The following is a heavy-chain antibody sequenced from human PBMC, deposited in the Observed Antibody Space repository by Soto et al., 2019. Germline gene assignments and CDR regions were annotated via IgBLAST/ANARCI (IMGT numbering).Heavy chain of an antibody. Sequence: GGSLRLSCAASEFSISTFWMHWVRQAPGKGLVWVSRINGDETITEYADFVKGRFTVSRDNAKNTVDLQMNSLRAEDTALYYCARGSDFWSAYYRPHGMDLWGQGTAVTVYS. CDR3: ARGSDFWSAYYRPHGMDL. V-gene: IGHV3-74*01. D-gene: IGHD3-3*01. J-gene: IGHJ6*02. CDR2: INGDETIT. CDR1: EFSISTFW.